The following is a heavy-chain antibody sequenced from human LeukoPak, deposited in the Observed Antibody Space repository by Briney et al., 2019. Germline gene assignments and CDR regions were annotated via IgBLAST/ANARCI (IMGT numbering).Heavy chain of an antibody. Sequence: ASVKVSCKASGYTFTGYYMRWVRQAPGQGLEWMGWINLNSGGTNYAQKFQGRVTMTRDTSISTAYMELSRLRSDDTAVYYCARSSLRYFDWLPNFDYWGQGTLVTVSS. CDR3: ARSSLRYFDWLPNFDY. J-gene: IGHJ4*02. D-gene: IGHD3-9*01. CDR1: GYTFTGYY. V-gene: IGHV1-2*02. CDR2: INLNSGGT.